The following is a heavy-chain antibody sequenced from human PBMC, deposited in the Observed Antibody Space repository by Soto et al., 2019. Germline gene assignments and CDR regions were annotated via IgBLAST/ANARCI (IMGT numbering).Heavy chain of an antibody. CDR3: ARLGGYYQAFDR. J-gene: IGHJ4*02. D-gene: IGHD3-22*01. CDR2: IYYSGST. V-gene: IGHV4-59*08. Sequence: SETLSLTCTVSGGSISSYYWSWIRQPPGKGLEWIGYIYYSGSTNYNPSLKSRVTISVDTSKNQFSLKLNSVTAADTAVYYCARLGGYYQAFDRWGQGSLVTVSS. CDR1: GGSISSYY.